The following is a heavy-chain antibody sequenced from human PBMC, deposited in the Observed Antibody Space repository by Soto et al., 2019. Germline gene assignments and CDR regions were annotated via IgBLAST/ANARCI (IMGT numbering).Heavy chain of an antibody. Sequence: SVKVSCKASGYTFISYGINWVRQAPGQGLEWMGCISAYNGDTDYAQKVQGRVTMTTDTSTSTAYMELSRLRSDDTAVYYCARDGSSSWINYYYYYGMDVWGQGTTVTVSS. D-gene: IGHD6-13*01. V-gene: IGHV1-18*04. J-gene: IGHJ6*02. CDR3: ARDGSSSWINYYYYYGMDV. CDR1: GYTFISYG. CDR2: ISAYNGDT.